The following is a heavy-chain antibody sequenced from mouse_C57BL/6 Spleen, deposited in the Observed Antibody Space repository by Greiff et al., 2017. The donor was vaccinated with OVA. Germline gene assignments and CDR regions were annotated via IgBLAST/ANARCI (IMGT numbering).Heavy chain of an antibody. CDR2: ISYDGSN. Sequence: EVQLQQSGPGLVKPSQSLSLTCSVTGYSITSGYYWNWIRQFPGNKLEWMGYISYDGSNNYNPSLKNRISITRDTSKNQFFLKLNSVTTEDTATYYCAGYYWYFDVWGTGTTVTVSS. D-gene: IGHD2-2*01. CDR1: GYSITSGYY. J-gene: IGHJ1*03. CDR3: AGYYWYFDV. V-gene: IGHV3-6*01.